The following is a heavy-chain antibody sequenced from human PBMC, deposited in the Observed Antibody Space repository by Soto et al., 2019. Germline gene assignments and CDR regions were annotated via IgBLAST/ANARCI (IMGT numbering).Heavy chain of an antibody. CDR3: ARGNIVTPIGYYYYYMDV. Sequence: ASVKVSCKASGYTFTDYYMYCVRQAPGQGLEWMGWINPNSGGTNYAQKFQGWVTMTRDTSISTAYMELSRLTSDDTAVYYCARGNIVTPIGYYYYYMDVWGKGTTVTVSS. J-gene: IGHJ6*03. CDR2: INPNSGGT. V-gene: IGHV1-2*04. CDR1: GYTFTDYY. D-gene: IGHD5-12*01.